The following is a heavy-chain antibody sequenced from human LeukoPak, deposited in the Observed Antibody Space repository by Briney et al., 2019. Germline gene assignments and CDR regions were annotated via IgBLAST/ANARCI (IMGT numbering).Heavy chain of an antibody. CDR3: ARGAYSSGFDD. CDR1: EFSVGSNY. V-gene: IGHV3-66*01. J-gene: IGHJ4*02. Sequence: GGSLRLSCAASEFSVGSNYMTWVRQAPGKGLEWVSLIYSGGSTYYADSVKGRFTISRDNSKNTLYLQMNSLRAEDTAVYYCARGAYSSGFDDWGQGTLVTVSS. D-gene: IGHD6-13*01. CDR2: IYSGGST.